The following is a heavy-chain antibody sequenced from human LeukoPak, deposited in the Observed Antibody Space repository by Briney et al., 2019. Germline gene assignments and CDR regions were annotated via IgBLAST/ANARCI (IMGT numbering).Heavy chain of an antibody. D-gene: IGHD2-2*01. V-gene: IGHV3-53*01. CDR2: IYSGGST. Sequence: GGSLRLSCAASGFTVSSNYMSWVRQAPGKGLEWVSVIYSGGSTYYADSVKGRFTISRDNSKNTLYLQMNSLRAEDTAVYYCARSPEYQLLLSPSFYYYMDVWGKGTTVTVSS. CDR3: ARSPEYQLLLSPSFYYYMDV. CDR1: GFTVSSNY. J-gene: IGHJ6*03.